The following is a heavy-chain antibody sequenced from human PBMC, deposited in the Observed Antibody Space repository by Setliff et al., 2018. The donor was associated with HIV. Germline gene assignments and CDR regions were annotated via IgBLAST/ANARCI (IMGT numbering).Heavy chain of an antibody. Sequence: PGGSLRLSCAASGFTFSKYWMSWVRQGPGKGLEWVANIKQDGSEKHYVGSVKGRFTISRDNDKKLLILQMNSLAAEDMAVYYCARDYWGNSYFDYWGQGTRVTSPQ. CDR1: GFTFSKYW. J-gene: IGHJ4*02. D-gene: IGHD3-16*01. V-gene: IGHV3-7*03. CDR2: IKQDGSEK. CDR3: ARDYWGNSYFDY.